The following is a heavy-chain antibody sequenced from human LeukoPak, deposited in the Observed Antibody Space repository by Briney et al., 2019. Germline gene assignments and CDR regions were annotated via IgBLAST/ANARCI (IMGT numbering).Heavy chain of an antibody. J-gene: IGHJ4*02. V-gene: IGHV6-1*01. Sequence: SQTLSLTCAISGDSVSSNSAAWNWIRPSPSRGLEWLGRIYYRSKWKNDYAVSVKSRISVNADTSKNQCSLQLNSVSPEDTAVYSCVRDEPGPDTNFDYWGQGILVTVSS. CDR1: GDSVSSNSAA. D-gene: IGHD1-14*01. CDR3: VRDEPGPDTNFDY. CDR2: IYYRSKWKN.